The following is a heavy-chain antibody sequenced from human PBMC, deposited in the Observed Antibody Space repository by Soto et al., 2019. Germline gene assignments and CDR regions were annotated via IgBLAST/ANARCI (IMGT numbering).Heavy chain of an antibody. CDR1: GFSFRNFG. CDR3: ARMEGTTTYSNGLDV. Sequence: EVQLVESGGGLVRPGASLRLSCGASGFSFRNFGLTWVRQRPGKGLEWGFGVSGSGGRTHYADSVKGRFTISRDNYKSTMCLQIDSLTVEATAVYYCARMEGTTTYSNGLDVWGQGTTVTVS. V-gene: IGHV3-23*04. D-gene: IGHD1-1*01. J-gene: IGHJ6*02. CDR2: VSGSGGRT.